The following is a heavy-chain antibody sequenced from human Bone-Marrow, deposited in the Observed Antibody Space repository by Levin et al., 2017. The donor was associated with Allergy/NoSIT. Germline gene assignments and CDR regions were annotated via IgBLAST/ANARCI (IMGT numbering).Heavy chain of an antibody. J-gene: IGHJ3*02. V-gene: IGHV3-23*01. D-gene: IGHD3/OR15-3a*01. Sequence: LSLPCAASGFPFRSSAMTWVRQAPGKGLEWVSSISAGDASTYYTDSVKGRLTVSRDNSKNTLYLQMNSLRVEDTALYYCAKVRRGLDAFDIWGQGTMVTVSS. CDR2: ISAGDAST. CDR1: GFPFRSSA. CDR3: AKVRRGLDAFDI.